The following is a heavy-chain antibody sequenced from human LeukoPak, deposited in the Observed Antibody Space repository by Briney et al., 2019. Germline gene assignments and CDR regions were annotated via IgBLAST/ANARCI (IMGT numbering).Heavy chain of an antibody. V-gene: IGHV3-53*01. J-gene: IGHJ4*02. Sequence: GGSLRLSCAASGFTVSSNYMSWVRQAPGKGLEWVSVIYSAGSTYYADSVKGRFTISRDNSKNTLYLQMNSLTAEDTAVYYCATGYGSGSYYWGDYWGQGTLVTVSS. D-gene: IGHD3-10*01. CDR2: IYSAGST. CDR3: ATGYGSGSYYWGDY. CDR1: GFTVSSNY.